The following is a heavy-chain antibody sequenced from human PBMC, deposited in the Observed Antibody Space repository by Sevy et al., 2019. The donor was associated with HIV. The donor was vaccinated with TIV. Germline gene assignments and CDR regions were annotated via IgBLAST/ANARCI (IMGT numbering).Heavy chain of an antibody. D-gene: IGHD2-15*01. V-gene: IGHV3-21*01. CDR1: GFTFSSYN. Sequence: GGSLRLSCAASGFTFSSYNMNWVRQAPGKGLEWVSSISSSSNYIYYADSMKGRFTISRDNAKNSLYLQMNSLRAEDTAVYYCARVVAYCSGGSCFPGYYYSMDVWGQGTTVTVSS. J-gene: IGHJ6*02. CDR2: ISSSSNYI. CDR3: ARVVAYCSGGSCFPGYYYSMDV.